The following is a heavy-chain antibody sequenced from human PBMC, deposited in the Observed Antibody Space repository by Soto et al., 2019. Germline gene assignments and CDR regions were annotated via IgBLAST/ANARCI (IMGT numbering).Heavy chain of an antibody. J-gene: IGHJ4*02. CDR2: ISYDGSRT. D-gene: IGHD3-22*01. Sequence: QVQVVESGGGVVQPGRSLRLSCAASGFTLSTYAMHWVRQAPGKGLEWLAVISYDGSRTHYAGSMAGRFTISRDTTKNKLYLQMNILRPEDTAVYFCGREQNSGYYRTADYWGQGTLVTVSS. V-gene: IGHV3-30-3*01. CDR3: GREQNSGYYRTADY. CDR1: GFTLSTYA.